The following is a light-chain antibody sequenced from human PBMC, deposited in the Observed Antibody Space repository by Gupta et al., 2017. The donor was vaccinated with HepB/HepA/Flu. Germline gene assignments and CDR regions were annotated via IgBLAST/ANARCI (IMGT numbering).Light chain of an antibody. CDR1: QSISSY. CDR3: QHRSNWPLT. J-gene: IGKJ4*01. CDR2: EAS. Sequence: EIVLTQSPATLSLSPGERATLSCRASQSISSYLAWYQQRPGQAPRLLIYEASNRATGFPARFSGSGSGTEFTLTISSREPEDFAVYYCQHRSNWPLTFGGGTKVDIK. V-gene: IGKV3-11*01.